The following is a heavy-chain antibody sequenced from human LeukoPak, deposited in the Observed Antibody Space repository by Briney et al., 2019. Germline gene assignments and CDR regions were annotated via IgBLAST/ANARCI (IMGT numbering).Heavy chain of an antibody. V-gene: IGHV1-69*04. CDR3: ALGYDSSGYYSTRAHRIDY. CDR1: GGTFSSYA. Sequence: ASVKVSCKASGGTFSSYAISWVRQAPGQGLEWMGRIIPILGIANYAQKFQGRVTITADKSTSTAYMELSSLRSEDTAVYYCALGYDSSGYYSTRAHRIDYWGQGTLVTVSS. J-gene: IGHJ4*02. D-gene: IGHD3-22*01. CDR2: IIPILGIA.